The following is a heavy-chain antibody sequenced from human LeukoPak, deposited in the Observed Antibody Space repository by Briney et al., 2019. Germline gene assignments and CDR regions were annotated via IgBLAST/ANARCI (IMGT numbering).Heavy chain of an antibody. CDR2: MYYSGSS. CDR3: ARQYSGYLRNWFDP. D-gene: IGHD5-12*01. V-gene: IGHV4-39*01. Sequence: SETLSLTCNVSGGSISSSSYYWGWIRQPPGKWLEWIGSMYYSGSSYYNPSLKSRVTISVDTSKNQFSLKLSSVTAADTAVYYCARQYSGYLRNWFDPWGQGTLVTVSS. J-gene: IGHJ5*02. CDR1: GGSISSSSYY.